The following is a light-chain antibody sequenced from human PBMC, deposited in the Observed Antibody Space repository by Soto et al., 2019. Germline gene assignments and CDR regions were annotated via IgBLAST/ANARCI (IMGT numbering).Light chain of an antibody. Sequence: EILLTQSPATLSLSPGERVTLSCRSSQNVSSSLAWYQQKPGQAPRLLIHGASTRATGIPARFSGSGSGTEFTLTISSLQSEDFAVYYCQQYNYWPPPITFGQGTRLEIK. CDR3: QQYNYWPPPIT. J-gene: IGKJ5*01. CDR2: GAS. CDR1: QNVSSS. V-gene: IGKV3-15*01.